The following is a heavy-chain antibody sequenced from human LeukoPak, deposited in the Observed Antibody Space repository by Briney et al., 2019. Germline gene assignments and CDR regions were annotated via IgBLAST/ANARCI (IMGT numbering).Heavy chain of an antibody. Sequence: PSETLSLTCTVSGGSISSYYWSWIRQPPGKGLEWIGYIYYSGSTNYNPSLKSRVTISVDTSKNQFSLKLSSVTAADTAVYYCARYVDTAMVTGIDYWGQGILVTVSS. D-gene: IGHD5-18*01. J-gene: IGHJ4*02. CDR2: IYYSGST. CDR3: ARYVDTAMVTGIDY. CDR1: GGSISSYY. V-gene: IGHV4-59*01.